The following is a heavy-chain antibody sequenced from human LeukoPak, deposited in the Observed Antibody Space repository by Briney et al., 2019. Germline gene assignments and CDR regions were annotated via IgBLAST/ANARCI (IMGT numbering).Heavy chain of an antibody. D-gene: IGHD3-10*01. CDR2: IYYSGST. V-gene: IGHV4-59*01. J-gene: IGHJ4*02. CDR3: ARDYYGSGSLLDY. CDR1: GGSISSYY. Sequence: SETLSLTCTVSGGSISSYYWSWIRQPPGKGLEWIGYIYYSGSTNYNPSLKSRVTISVDTSKNQFSPKLSSVTAADTAVYYCARDYYGSGSLLDYWGQGTLVTVSS.